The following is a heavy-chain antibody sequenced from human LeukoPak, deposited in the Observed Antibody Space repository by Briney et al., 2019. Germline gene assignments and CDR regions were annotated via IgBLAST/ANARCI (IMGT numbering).Heavy chain of an antibody. CDR2: INHSGST. D-gene: IGHD6-19*01. Sequence: SETLSLTCAVYGGSFSGYYWSWIRQPPGKGLEWIGEINHSGSTNYNPSLKSRVTISVDTSKNQFSLKLSSVTAADTAVYYCARPVAAGAFDIWGQGTMVTISS. CDR1: GGSFSGYY. CDR3: ARPVAAGAFDI. V-gene: IGHV4-34*01. J-gene: IGHJ3*02.